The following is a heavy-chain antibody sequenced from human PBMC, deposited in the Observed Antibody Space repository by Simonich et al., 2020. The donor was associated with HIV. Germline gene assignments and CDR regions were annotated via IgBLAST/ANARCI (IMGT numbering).Heavy chain of an antibody. D-gene: IGHD3-9*01. CDR1: GGSIKSNY. V-gene: IGHV4-59*12. CDR3: ARRRILTTYYFRDYYYYMDV. CDR2: MSYRGNT. J-gene: IGHJ6*03. Sequence: QVHLQESGPRLVRPSETLSLTCSVSGGSIKSNYWSWIRQPPGKGLEWIGYMSYRGNTYYSPPLKSRLTISLDTSKNQFSLKLSSVTAADTAVYYCARRRILTTYYFRDYYYYMDVWGEGTTVTVSS.